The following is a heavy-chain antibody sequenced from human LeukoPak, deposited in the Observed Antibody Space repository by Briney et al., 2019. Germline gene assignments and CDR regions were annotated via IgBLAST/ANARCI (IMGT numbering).Heavy chain of an antibody. CDR3: AREVLNGNAFDC. CDR2: INPSGGRT. D-gene: IGHD4-23*01. CDR1: GYTFTNYY. V-gene: IGHV1-46*01. J-gene: IGHJ4*02. Sequence: ASVKVSCKASGYTFTNYYVHWVRQAPGQGLEWMGIINPSGGRTTYAQKFQGRVTMTRDTSTSSVYMELSSLRSEDTAVYYCAREVLNGNAFDCWGRGTLVAVSS.